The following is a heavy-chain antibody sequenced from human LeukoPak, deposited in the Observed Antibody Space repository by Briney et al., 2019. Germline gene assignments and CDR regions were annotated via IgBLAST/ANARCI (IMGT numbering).Heavy chain of an antibody. V-gene: IGHV3-23*01. CDR2: ISGGGDST. CDR3: AKGSYCDPSGDLPDY. J-gene: IGHJ4*02. Sequence: PGGSLRLSCAASGFTFSSYAMNWVRQAPGKGLEWVSVISGGGDSTYYADSVKGRFTISRDNSKNSLYLQMNSLRAEDTAVYYCAKGSYCDPSGDLPDYWGQGTLVTVSS. CDR1: GFTFSSYA. D-gene: IGHD3-16*01.